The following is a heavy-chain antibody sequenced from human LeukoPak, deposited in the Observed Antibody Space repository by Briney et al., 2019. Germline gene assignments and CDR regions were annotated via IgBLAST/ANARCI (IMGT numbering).Heavy chain of an antibody. Sequence: GGSLRLSCAASGFTFSSYSMNWVRQAPGKGLEWVSSISSSSSHIYYADSVKGRFTISRDNAKNSLYLQMNSLRAEDTAVYYCARDRATWILDYWGQGTLVTVSS. CDR2: ISSSSSHI. CDR3: ARDRATWILDY. CDR1: GFTFSSYS. V-gene: IGHV3-21*01. D-gene: IGHD5-18*01. J-gene: IGHJ4*02.